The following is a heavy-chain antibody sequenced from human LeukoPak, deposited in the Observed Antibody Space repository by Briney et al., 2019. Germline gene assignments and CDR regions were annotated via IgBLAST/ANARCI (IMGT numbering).Heavy chain of an antibody. CDR2: ISSSSSYI. J-gene: IGHJ4*02. CDR3: ARALAGTGIDY. CDR1: GFTFSSYS. V-gene: IGHV3-21*01. D-gene: IGHD6-19*01. Sequence: GGSLRLSCAASGFTFSSYSMNWVRQAPGKGLEWVSSISSSSSYIYYADSVKGRFTISRDNAKNSLYLQMNSLRVEDTAVYYCARALAGTGIDYWGQGTLVTVSS.